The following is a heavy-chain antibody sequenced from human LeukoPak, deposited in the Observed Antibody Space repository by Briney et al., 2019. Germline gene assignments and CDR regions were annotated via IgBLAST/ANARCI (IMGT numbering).Heavy chain of an antibody. CDR3: AKGPTTFSVYEIDY. D-gene: IGHD5/OR15-5a*01. V-gene: IGHV3-30*18. CDR2: ISYDGSNQ. CDR1: GFTFSSYG. Sequence: GRSLRLSCAASGFTFSSYGMHWVRQAPGEGLEWVAVISYDGSNQYYADSVKGRFTISRDNSKTALYLQMNSLRAEDTAVYYCAKGPTTFSVYEIDYWGQGTLVTVSS. J-gene: IGHJ4*02.